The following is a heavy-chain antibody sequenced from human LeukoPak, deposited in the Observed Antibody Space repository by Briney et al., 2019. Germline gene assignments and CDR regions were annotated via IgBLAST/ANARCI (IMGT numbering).Heavy chain of an antibody. CDR3: TRESGAFSPFGF. Sequence: SETLSLTCAVSGGSITTTNWWSWVRQPPGKGLEWIGEVHLSGATNYNPSLERRVCMSIDKSKNHLSLEVTSVTAADTAIYYCTRESGAFSPFGFWGQGTLLTVSS. CDR1: GGSITTTNW. J-gene: IGHJ4*02. V-gene: IGHV4-4*02. CDR2: VHLSGAT. D-gene: IGHD1-26*01.